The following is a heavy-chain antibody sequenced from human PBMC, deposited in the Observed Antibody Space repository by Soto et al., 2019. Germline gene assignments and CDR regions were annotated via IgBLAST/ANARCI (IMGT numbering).Heavy chain of an antibody. D-gene: IGHD2-2*01. J-gene: IGHJ4*02. Sequence: GGSLRLSCAASGFTFSSYWMSWVRQAPGKGLEWVANIKQDGSEKYYVDSVKGRFTISRDNAKNSLYLQMNSLRAEDTAVYYCARDMPGYCSSTSCYEVYWGQGTLVTVS. CDR3: ARDMPGYCSSTSCYEVY. V-gene: IGHV3-7*03. CDR1: GFTFSSYW. CDR2: IKQDGSEK.